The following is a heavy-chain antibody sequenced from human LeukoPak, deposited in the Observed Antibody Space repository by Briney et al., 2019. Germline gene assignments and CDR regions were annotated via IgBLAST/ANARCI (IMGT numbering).Heavy chain of an antibody. CDR2: IYYTGTA. CDR1: GDSIGSGGNF. V-gene: IGHV4-31*03. D-gene: IGHD5/OR15-5a*01. J-gene: IGHJ4*02. Sequence: SGTLSLTCTVSGDSIGSGGNFWTWLRQHPGKGLEYIGYIYYTGTASYNPSLQSRVVMSVNTSTKQFSLRLSSVTAADTAVYFCAREGTHPVYDVWGPGILVTVSS. CDR3: AREGTHPVYDV.